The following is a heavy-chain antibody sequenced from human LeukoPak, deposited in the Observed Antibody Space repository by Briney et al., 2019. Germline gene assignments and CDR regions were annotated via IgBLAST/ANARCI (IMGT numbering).Heavy chain of an antibody. CDR1: GFTFSSYS. D-gene: IGHD3-10*01. CDR2: ISSSSSYI. J-gene: IGHJ4*02. Sequence: GGSLRLSCAASGFTFSSYSMNWVRQAPGKGLEWVSSISSSSSYIHYADSVKGRFTISRDNAKNSLYLQMNSLRAEDTAVYYCAREPPGRYYYGSGSYFGIDYWGQGTLVTVSS. CDR3: AREPPGRYYYGSGSYFGIDY. V-gene: IGHV3-21*01.